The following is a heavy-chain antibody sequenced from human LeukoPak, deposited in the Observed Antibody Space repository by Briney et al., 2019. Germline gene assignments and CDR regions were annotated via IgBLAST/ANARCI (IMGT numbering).Heavy chain of an antibody. V-gene: IGHV1-8*03. CDR2: MNPNSGNT. Sequence: ASVKVSCKASGYTFTSYDINWVRQATGQGLEWMGWMNPNSGNTGYAQKFQGRVTITRNTSISTAYMELSSLRSEDTAVYYCARGSSSSWYVWYYYMDVWGKGTTVTVSS. CDR1: GYTFTSYD. CDR3: ARGSSSSWYVWYYYMDV. J-gene: IGHJ6*03. D-gene: IGHD6-13*01.